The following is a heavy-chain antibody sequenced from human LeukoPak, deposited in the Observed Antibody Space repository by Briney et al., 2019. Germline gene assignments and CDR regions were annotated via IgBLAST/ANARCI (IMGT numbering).Heavy chain of an antibody. CDR3: ARPTGIEGLDS. CDR2: INPNSGGT. Sequence: ASVKVSRKASGYTFTCYYMHWVRQAPGQGLEWMGWINPNSGGTNYAQKVQGRVTMTRDTSISTAYMELSRLRSDDTAVYYCARPTGIEGLDSWGQGTLATVSS. J-gene: IGHJ5*01. D-gene: IGHD6-13*01. V-gene: IGHV1-2*02. CDR1: GYTFTCYY.